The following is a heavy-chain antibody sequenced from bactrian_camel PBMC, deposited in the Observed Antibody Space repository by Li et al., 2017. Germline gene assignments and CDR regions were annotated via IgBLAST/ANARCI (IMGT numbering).Heavy chain of an antibody. CDR2: INSRGEAV. Sequence: VQLVESGGGLVPPGGSLRLSCVASGLAFSSVDMSWVRQAPGKGLEWVSAINSRGEAVFYADAVKGRFTISRDNAKKTLYLSMNSLKPEDMAMYYCATDGLVPYWGQGTQVTVS. CDR1: GLAFSSVD. D-gene: IGHD4*01. CDR3: ATDGLVPY. V-gene: IGHV3S40*01. J-gene: IGHJ4*01.